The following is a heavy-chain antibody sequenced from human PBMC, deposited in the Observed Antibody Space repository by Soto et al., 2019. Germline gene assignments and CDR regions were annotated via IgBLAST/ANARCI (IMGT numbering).Heavy chain of an antibody. J-gene: IGHJ4*02. Sequence: GGSLRLSWAASGFSFSSYSMDLVRQAPGKGLEWVSSISSSSSTHYADSVKGRFTISRDNSKNTQYLQMSSLRADDTAVYYCVKGEYYYDSSGYYPFDYWGQGTLVTVSS. CDR3: VKGEYYYDSSGYYPFDY. CDR1: GFSFSSYS. CDR2: ISSSSST. D-gene: IGHD3-22*01. V-gene: IGHV3-21*01.